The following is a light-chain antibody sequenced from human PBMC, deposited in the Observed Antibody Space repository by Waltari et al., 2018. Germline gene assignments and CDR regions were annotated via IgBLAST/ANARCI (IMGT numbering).Light chain of an antibody. CDR2: GTS. CDR1: RSVSNH. V-gene: IGKV3-15*01. J-gene: IGKJ2*01. Sequence: EIVMTQSPALLSVPPGESATLSCGANRSVSNHLAWYQQKPGQAPSLLISGTSARAAGIPARFSGSGSGTEFTLTISSLQSEDFAVYYCQQYNDWPYTFGQGTRLEI. CDR3: QQYNDWPYT.